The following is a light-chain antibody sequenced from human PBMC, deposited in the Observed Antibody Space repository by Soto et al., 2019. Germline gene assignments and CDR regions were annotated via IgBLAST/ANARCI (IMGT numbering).Light chain of an antibody. V-gene: IGKV3-15*01. CDR3: QQYNNWPPGT. J-gene: IGKJ2*02. Sequence: EIVMTQFPATLSVSPGERATLSCRASQSVSSNLAWYQQKGGQAPRLLMYGATTRATGVPARFSGSESGTEFTLTISSLQSEDVAVYYCQQYNNWPPGTFGQGTKLEIK. CDR1: QSVSSN. CDR2: GAT.